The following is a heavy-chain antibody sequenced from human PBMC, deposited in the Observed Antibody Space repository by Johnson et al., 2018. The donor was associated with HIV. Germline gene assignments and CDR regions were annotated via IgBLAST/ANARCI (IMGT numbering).Heavy chain of an antibody. CDR1: GFTFSSYA. CDR2: ISYDGSNK. J-gene: IGHJ3*02. CDR3: ARSTGPYSTYYYDSPDPDAFDI. Sequence: QVQLVESGGGVVQPGRSLRLSCAASGFTFSSYAMHWVRQAPGKGLEWVAVISYDGSNKYYADSVKGRFTISRDNSKNTLYLQMNSLRDEDTAVYYCARSTGPYSTYYYDSPDPDAFDIWGQGTMVTVSS. V-gene: IGHV3-30-3*01. D-gene: IGHD3-22*01.